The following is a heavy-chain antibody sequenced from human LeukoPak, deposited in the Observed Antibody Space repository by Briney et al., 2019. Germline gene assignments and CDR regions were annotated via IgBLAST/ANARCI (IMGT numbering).Heavy chain of an antibody. CDR1: GFTFSSYG. Sequence: PGGSLRLSCAASGFTFSSYGMHWVRQAPGKGLEWVAFIRYDGSNKYHADSVKGRFTISRDNSKNTLYLQMNSLRAEDTAVYYCAKDGGYSGSYYPGYYFDYWGQGTLVTVSS. CDR3: AKDGGYSGSYYPGYYFDY. CDR2: IRYDGSNK. V-gene: IGHV3-30*02. D-gene: IGHD1-26*01. J-gene: IGHJ4*02.